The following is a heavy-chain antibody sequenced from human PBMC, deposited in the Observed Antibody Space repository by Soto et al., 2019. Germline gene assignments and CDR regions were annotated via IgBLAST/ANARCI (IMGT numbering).Heavy chain of an antibody. J-gene: IGHJ6*02. D-gene: IGHD1-26*01. V-gene: IGHV3-30*18. CDR2: IAYDGNEK. CDR3: GKDVGDYVPYYYGVDV. CDR1: GFTFKTHA. Sequence: QVQLVESGGGVVRPGTSLRLSCAASGFTFKTHAMHWVRQAPGKGLEWMAVIAYDGNEKFYADSVKGRFTISRDNSKNALYLQINTLRNDDTAVYYCGKDVGDYVPYYYGVDVWGQGTTVTVSS.